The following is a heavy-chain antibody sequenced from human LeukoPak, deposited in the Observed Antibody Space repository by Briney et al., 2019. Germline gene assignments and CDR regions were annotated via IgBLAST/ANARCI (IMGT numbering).Heavy chain of an antibody. D-gene: IGHD3-16*02. CDR3: ARLTNYYDYVWGSYRYQVFDY. CDR1: GGSISSSSYY. J-gene: IGHJ4*02. CDR2: IYYSGST. V-gene: IGHV4-39*01. Sequence: PSETLSLTCTVSGGSISSSSYYWGWIRQPPGKGLEWIGSIYYSGSTYYNPSLKSRVTISVDTSKNQFSLKLSSVTAADTAVYYCARLTNYYDYVWGSYRYQVFDYWGQGTLVTVSS.